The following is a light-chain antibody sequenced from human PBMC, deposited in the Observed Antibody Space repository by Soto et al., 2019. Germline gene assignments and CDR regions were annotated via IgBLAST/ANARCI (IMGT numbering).Light chain of an antibody. CDR3: QQYNNWSVT. CDR2: GAS. V-gene: IGKV3-15*01. J-gene: IGKJ3*01. Sequence: EIVMTQSPATLSVSPGERATLSCRASQSVSSNLAWYQQKPGQAPRLLIYGASTRATGIPARFSGSGSGTECTLTISSLQSEDFAVYYCQQYNNWSVTFGPGTKLDIK. CDR1: QSVSSN.